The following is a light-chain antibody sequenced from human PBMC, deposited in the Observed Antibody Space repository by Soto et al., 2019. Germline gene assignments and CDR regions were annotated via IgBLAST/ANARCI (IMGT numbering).Light chain of an antibody. CDR3: QHQGT. CDR2: WAS. J-gene: IGKJ2*01. V-gene: IGKV4-1*01. CDR1: QSVLYRSNNKNY. Sequence: DIVMTQSPDSLAVSLGERATINCKSSQSVLYRSNNKNYLAWYQQKPGQPPKLLIYWASTRESGVPDRFSGSGSGTDFTLTISSLQAEDVAVYYCQHQGTFCQGTKLEIK.